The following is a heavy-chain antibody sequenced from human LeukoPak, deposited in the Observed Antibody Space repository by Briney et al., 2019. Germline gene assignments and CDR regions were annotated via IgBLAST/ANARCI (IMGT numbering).Heavy chain of an antibody. CDR2: INHSGST. D-gene: IGHD3-9*01. V-gene: IGHV4-34*01. CDR3: ARGVLRYFDWVFAFDI. Sequence: SETLSLTCAVYGGSFSGYYWSWIRQPPGKGLEWIGEINHSGSTNYNPSLKSRVTISVDTSKNQFSLKLSSVTAADTAVYYCARGVLRYFDWVFAFDIWGQGTMVTVSS. J-gene: IGHJ3*02. CDR1: GGSFSGYY.